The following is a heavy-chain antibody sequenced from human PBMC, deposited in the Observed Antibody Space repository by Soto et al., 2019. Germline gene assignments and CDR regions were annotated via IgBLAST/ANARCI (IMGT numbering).Heavy chain of an antibody. V-gene: IGHV3-33*01. CDR1: GFSFSSYG. CDR3: ARDGRGGGWFGHFDY. CDR2: IWYDGSNK. Sequence: GGSLRLYWAGSGFSFSSYGMHWVRKALGKGLEWVAVIWYDGSNKYYADSVKGRFTISRDNSKNTLYLQMNSLRAEDTAVYYCARDGRGGGWFGHFDYWGQATLVTVSS. J-gene: IGHJ4*02. D-gene: IGHD2-15*01.